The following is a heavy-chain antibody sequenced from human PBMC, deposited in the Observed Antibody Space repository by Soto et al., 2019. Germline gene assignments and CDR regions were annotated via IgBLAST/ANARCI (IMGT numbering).Heavy chain of an antibody. CDR1: GYTFTSYG. CDR3: ARVDYDSSGYHGAFDI. D-gene: IGHD3-22*01. Sequence: ASVKVSCKASGYTFTSYGISWVRQAPGQGLEWMGWISAYNGNTNYAQKLQGRVTMTTDTSTSTAYMELRSLRSDDTAVYYCARVDYDSSGYHGAFDIWGQGTMVTVSS. J-gene: IGHJ3*02. CDR2: ISAYNGNT. V-gene: IGHV1-18*01.